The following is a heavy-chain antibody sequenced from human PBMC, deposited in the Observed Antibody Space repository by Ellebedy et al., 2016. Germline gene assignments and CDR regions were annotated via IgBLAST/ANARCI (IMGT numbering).Heavy chain of an antibody. V-gene: IGHV4-61*02. CDR3: ATLTIPGGSDF. D-gene: IGHD3-3*01. CDR2: ISTSGNT. CDR1: GDSISSGTYY. Sequence: SETLSLTXFVSGDSISSGTYYWSWIRQPAGNGLAWIGRISTSGNTIYNPSLKSRVIMSIDTSKNQFSLDLNSVTAADTAVYYCATLTIPGGSDFWGQGTLVTVSS. J-gene: IGHJ4*02.